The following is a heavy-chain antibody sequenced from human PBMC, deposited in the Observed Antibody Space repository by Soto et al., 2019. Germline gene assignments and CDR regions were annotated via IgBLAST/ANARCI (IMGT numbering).Heavy chain of an antibody. V-gene: IGHV3-23*01. J-gene: IGHJ6*03. CDR2: ISGSGGST. CDR1: GFTFSSYA. CDR3: AKVPDYGDYYYYYMDV. D-gene: IGHD4-17*01. Sequence: GGSLRLSCAASGFTFSSYAMSWVRQAPGKGLEWVSAISGSGGSTYYADSVKGRFTISRDNSKNTLYLQMNSLRAEDTAVYYCAKVPDYGDYYYYYMDVWGKGTTVTVSS.